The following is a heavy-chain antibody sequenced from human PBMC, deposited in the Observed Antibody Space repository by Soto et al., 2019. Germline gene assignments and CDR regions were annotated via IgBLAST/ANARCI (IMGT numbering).Heavy chain of an antibody. D-gene: IGHD2-15*01. CDR1: GFTFSSYA. CDR2: ISGSGGST. J-gene: IGHJ4*02. Sequence: GGSLRLSCAASGFTFSSYAMSWVRQAPGKGLEWVSAISGSGGSTYYADSVKGRFTISRDNSKNTLYLQMNSLRAEDTAVYYCAKDSLVVVAEYYFDYWGQGTLVTVSS. CDR3: AKDSLVVVAEYYFDY. V-gene: IGHV3-23*01.